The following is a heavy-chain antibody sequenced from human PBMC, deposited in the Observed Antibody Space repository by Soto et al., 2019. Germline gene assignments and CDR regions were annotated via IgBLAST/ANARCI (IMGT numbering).Heavy chain of an antibody. J-gene: IGHJ4*02. Sequence: QLQLQESGPGLVKPSETLSLTCIVSGGSISSSSYYWAWIRQPPGKGLEWIGNIYYSGSTYYNPSLKRRITISVDTSQNQFSPKLSAVPAADPAVYYCATPLSDEGLFHYWGQGTLVTVSS. V-gene: IGHV4-39*01. CDR3: ATPLSDEGLFHY. CDR2: IYYSGST. CDR1: GGSISSSSYY.